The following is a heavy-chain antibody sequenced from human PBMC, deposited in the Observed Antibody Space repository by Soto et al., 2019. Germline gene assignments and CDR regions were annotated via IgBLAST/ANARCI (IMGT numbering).Heavy chain of an antibody. CDR1: GGSFSPNY. CDR3: ARLGAYYQSLDP. J-gene: IGHJ5*02. Sequence: SETLSFTCTVSGGSFSPNYWSWIRQPPGKGLEWVGYIYYGGTTSYNPSLQSRFTISLETSKSQFSLRLTSVTAADTAVYYCARLGAYYQSLDPWGPGTLVTVSS. CDR2: IYYGGTT. V-gene: IGHV4-59*08. D-gene: IGHD3-22*01.